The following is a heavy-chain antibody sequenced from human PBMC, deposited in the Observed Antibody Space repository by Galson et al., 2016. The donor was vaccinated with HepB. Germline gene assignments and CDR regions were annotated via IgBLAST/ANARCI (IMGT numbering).Heavy chain of an antibody. V-gene: IGHV4-39*01. Sequence: SETLSLTCTVSGGSISSSSYYWGWIRQPPGKGLEWIGSIYYSGSTYYNPSLKSRVTISVDTSKNQFSLKPSSVTAADTAVYYVARGAPDYYDSSGYYYAMGGAYYFDCWGQGTLVTVSS. CDR1: GGSISSSSYY. CDR3: ARGAPDYYDSSGYYYAMGGAYYFDC. CDR2: IYYSGST. D-gene: IGHD3-22*01. J-gene: IGHJ4*02.